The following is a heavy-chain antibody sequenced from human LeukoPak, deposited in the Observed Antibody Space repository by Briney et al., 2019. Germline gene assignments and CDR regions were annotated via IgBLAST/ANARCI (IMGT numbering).Heavy chain of an antibody. V-gene: IGHV1-18*01. CDR3: ARDLKDIVVVVAATHFDY. CDR1: GYTFTSYG. Sequence: VASVKVSCKASGYTFTSYGISWARQAPGQGLEWMGWISAYNGNTNYAQELQGRVTMTTDTSTSTAYMELRSLRSDDTAVYYCARDLKDIVVVVAATHFDYWGQGTLVTVSS. J-gene: IGHJ4*02. D-gene: IGHD2-15*01. CDR2: ISAYNGNT.